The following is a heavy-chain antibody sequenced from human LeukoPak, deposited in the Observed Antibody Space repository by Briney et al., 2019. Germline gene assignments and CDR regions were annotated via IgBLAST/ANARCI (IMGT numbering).Heavy chain of an antibody. CDR3: AREANYDLWSGYYSGSLDYYYGMDV. D-gene: IGHD3-3*01. V-gene: IGHV3-7*01. J-gene: IGHJ6*02. Sequence: GGSLRLSCAASGFTFSSYWMSWVRQAPGKGLEWVANIKQDGSEKYYVDSVKGRFTISRDNAKNSLYLQMNSLRAEDTAVYYCAREANYDLWSGYYSGSLDYYYGMDVWGQGTTVTVSS. CDR1: GFTFSSYW. CDR2: IKQDGSEK.